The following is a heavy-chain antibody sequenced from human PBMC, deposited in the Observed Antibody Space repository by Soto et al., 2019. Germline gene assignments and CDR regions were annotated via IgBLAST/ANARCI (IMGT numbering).Heavy chain of an antibody. D-gene: IGHD5-18*01. CDR2: IYYSGST. CDR1: GGSISSGDYY. Sequence: PSETLSLTCTVSGGSISSGDYYWSWIRQPPGKGPEWIGYIYYSGSTYYNPSLKSRVTISVDTSKNQFSLKLSSVTAADTAVYYCTRERYSYGYDHYFDYWGQGTLVTVSS. J-gene: IGHJ4*02. V-gene: IGHV4-30-4*01. CDR3: TRERYSYGYDHYFDY.